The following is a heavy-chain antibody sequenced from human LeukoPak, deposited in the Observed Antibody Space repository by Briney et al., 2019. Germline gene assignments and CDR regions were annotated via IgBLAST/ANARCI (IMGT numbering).Heavy chain of an antibody. CDR1: GASISSHY. J-gene: IGHJ6*03. CDR3: ARVLAIFGLDTTDFYMDG. CDR2: TSGSI. Sequence: PSETLSLTCAVSGASISSHYWSWIRQPPGKGLEWIGYTSGSISDNPSLKSRVAVSVDASQNQVSLSLTSVTAADTAVYYCARVLAIFGLDTTDFYMDGWGKGTTVTVAS. D-gene: IGHD3/OR15-3a*01. V-gene: IGHV4-59*11.